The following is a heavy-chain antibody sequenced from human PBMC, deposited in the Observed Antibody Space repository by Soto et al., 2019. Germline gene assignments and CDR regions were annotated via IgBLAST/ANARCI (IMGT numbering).Heavy chain of an antibody. CDR3: SRASNKRGYSYGPDY. CDR2: ISYSGTT. D-gene: IGHD5-18*01. V-gene: IGHV4-30-4*01. J-gene: IGHJ4*01. CDR1: GGSISSGNYY. Sequence: SETLSLTCTVSGGSISSGNYYWSWIRQPPGKGLEWIGFISYSGTTHYSASLRSRVTISVDTSKNQFSLKLSSVTAADTAVYYCSRASNKRGYSYGPDYWGHGTLVTSPQ.